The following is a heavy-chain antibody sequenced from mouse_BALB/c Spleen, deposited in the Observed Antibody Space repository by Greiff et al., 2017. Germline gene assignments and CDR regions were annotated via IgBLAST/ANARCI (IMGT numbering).Heavy chain of an antibody. D-gene: IGHD2-12*01. V-gene: IGHV1-87*01. CDR3: ARYGLYDGAY. J-gene: IGHJ3*01. CDR1: GYTFTSYW. Sequence: VQLQQSGAELARPGASVKLSCKASGYTFTSYWMQWVKQRPGQGLEWIGAIYPGDGDTRYTQKFKGKATLTADKSSSTAYMQLSSLASEDSAVYYCARYGLYDGAYWGQGTLVTVSA. CDR2: IYPGDGDT.